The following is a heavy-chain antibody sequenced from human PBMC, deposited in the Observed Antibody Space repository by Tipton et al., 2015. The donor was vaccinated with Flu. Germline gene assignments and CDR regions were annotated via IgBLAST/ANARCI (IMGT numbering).Heavy chain of an antibody. CDR2: IYHSGTT. Sequence: LRLSCSVSGYSIRSAYYWGWARRPPGKGLEWIGTIYHSGTTYYNPSLKSRLTISVDTSKNQFSLRLSSVTAADTAVYYCARHTGDSVRGVIDYWGQGTLVTVSS. CDR3: ARHTGDSVRGVIDY. V-gene: IGHV4-38-2*01. D-gene: IGHD3-10*02. CDR1: GYSIRSAYY. J-gene: IGHJ4*02.